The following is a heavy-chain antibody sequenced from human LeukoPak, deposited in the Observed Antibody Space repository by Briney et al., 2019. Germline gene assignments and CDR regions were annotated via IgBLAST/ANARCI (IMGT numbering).Heavy chain of an antibody. Sequence: ASVKVSCKASGFTLNAYNIHWVRQAPGQGLEWMGWINPKSGGANYAQKFQGRVTMTRDTSISTAYMELSRLRSDDTAVDYCSGVTDPILVIAPFDYWGQGTLVTVSS. V-gene: IGHV1-2*02. CDR2: INPKSGGA. D-gene: IGHD3-9*01. J-gene: IGHJ4*02. CDR3: SGVTDPILVIAPFDY. CDR1: GFTLNAYN.